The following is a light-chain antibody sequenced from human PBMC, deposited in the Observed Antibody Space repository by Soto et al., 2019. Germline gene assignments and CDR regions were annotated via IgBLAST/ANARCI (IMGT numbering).Light chain of an antibody. Sequence: QSALTQPPSASGSPGQSVTISCTGTSSDVGGYNYVSWYQQHPGKAPKLMVYEVTKRPSGVPDRFSGSKSGNTASLTVSGLQADDEADYYCSSRAGSAPYVFGTGTKVIVL. CDR2: EVT. CDR1: SSDVGGYNY. V-gene: IGLV2-8*01. CDR3: SSRAGSAPYV. J-gene: IGLJ1*01.